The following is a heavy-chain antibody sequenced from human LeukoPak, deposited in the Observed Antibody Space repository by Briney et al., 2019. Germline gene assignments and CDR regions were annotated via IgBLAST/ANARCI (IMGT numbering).Heavy chain of an antibody. Sequence: GGSLRLSCAASGFTVSSYYMSWVRQAPGKGLEWVSVIYSGGSTYYADSVKGRFTISRDNSKNTLYLQMNSRMAEDTAVYYCGRDVGLGGTAGYWGQGTLVTVSA. CDR1: GFTVSSYY. V-gene: IGHV3-53*01. J-gene: IGHJ4*01. CDR3: GRDVGLGGTAGY. CDR2: IYSGGST. D-gene: IGHD3-16*01.